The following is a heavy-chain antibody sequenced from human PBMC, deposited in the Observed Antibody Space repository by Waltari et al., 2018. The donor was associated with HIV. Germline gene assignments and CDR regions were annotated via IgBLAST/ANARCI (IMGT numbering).Heavy chain of an antibody. Sequence: QVQLVQSGAELKKPGASVKVSCKASGYTFTGYFIHWVRQAPGQGLEWMGWVNPNSGGTNYAKKFQGWVTMTRDTSISTAYMELSRLKSDDSAVYYCAREKGGDDAFDIWGQGTMVTVSS. D-gene: IGHD3-10*01. CDR3: AREKGGDDAFDI. CDR2: VNPNSGGT. J-gene: IGHJ3*02. V-gene: IGHV1-2*04. CDR1: GYTFTGYF.